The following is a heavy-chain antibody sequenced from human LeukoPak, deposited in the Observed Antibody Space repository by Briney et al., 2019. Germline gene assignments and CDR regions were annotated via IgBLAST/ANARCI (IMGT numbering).Heavy chain of an antibody. CDR2: ISGSGGGT. D-gene: IGHD5-12*01. J-gene: IGHJ5*02. V-gene: IGHV3-23*01. Sequence: GGSLRLSCAASGFTFSTFAMSWVRQAPGKGLEWVSAISGSGGGTYYADSVKGRLTISRDNSKNTLYLQMSSLRAEDTAVYYSAKAFSAYENWPPNWFDPWGQGTLVTVSS. CDR3: AKAFSAYENWPPNWFDP. CDR1: GFTFSTFA.